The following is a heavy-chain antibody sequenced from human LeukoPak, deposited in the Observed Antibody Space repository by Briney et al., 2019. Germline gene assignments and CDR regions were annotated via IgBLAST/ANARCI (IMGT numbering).Heavy chain of an antibody. CDR3: AKGPPGYSGYEIDY. V-gene: IGHV3-30*02. Sequence: PGGSLRLSCAASGFTFSSYGMHWVRQAPGKGLEWVAFIRYDGSNKYYADSVKGRFTISRDNSKNTLYLQMNSLRAGDTAVYYCAKGPPGYSGYEIDYWGQGTLVTVSS. CDR2: IRYDGSNK. CDR1: GFTFSSYG. D-gene: IGHD5-12*01. J-gene: IGHJ4*02.